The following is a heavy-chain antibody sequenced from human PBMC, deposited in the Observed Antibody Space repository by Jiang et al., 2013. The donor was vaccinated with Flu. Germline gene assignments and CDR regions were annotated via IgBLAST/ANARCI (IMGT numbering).Heavy chain of an antibody. D-gene: IGHD3-3*01. CDR3: ARRYYDFWSSQDSEGYYFDY. J-gene: IGHJ4*02. CDR2: IFSNDEK. Sequence: KPTQTLTLTCTVSGFSLSNARMGVSWIRQPPGKALEWLAHIFSNDEKSYSTSLKSRLTISKDTSKSQVVLTMTNMDPVDTATYYCARRYYDFWSSQDSEGYYFDYWGQGTLVTVSS. CDR1: GFSLSNARMG. V-gene: IGHV2-26*01.